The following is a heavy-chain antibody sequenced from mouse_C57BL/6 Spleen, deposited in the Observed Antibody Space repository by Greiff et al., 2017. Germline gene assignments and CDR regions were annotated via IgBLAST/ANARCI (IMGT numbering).Heavy chain of an antibody. D-gene: IGHD1-1*02. V-gene: IGHV1-61*01. CDR2: IYPSDSET. CDR3: ARGYGGAWFAY. CDR1: GYTFTSYW. Sequence: QVQLQQPGAELVRPGSSVKLSCKASGYTFTSYWMDWVKQRPGQGLEWIGNIYPSDSETHYNQKFKDKATLTVDKSSSTAYMQLSSLTSEDSAVYYCARGYGGAWFAYWGQGTPVTVSA. J-gene: IGHJ3*01.